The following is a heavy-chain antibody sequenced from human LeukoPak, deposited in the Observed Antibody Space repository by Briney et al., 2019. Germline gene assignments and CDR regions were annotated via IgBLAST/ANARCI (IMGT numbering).Heavy chain of an antibody. CDR2: ISSSGSTI. J-gene: IGHJ4*02. V-gene: IGHV3-11*01. Sequence: GGSLRLSCAASRFTFSDYYMSWIRQAPGKGLEWVSYISSSGSTIYYADSVKGRFTISRDNAKNSLYLQMNSLRAEDTAVYYCARESIAARVFDYWGQGTLVTVSS. CDR1: RFTFSDYY. CDR3: ARESIAARVFDY. D-gene: IGHD6-6*01.